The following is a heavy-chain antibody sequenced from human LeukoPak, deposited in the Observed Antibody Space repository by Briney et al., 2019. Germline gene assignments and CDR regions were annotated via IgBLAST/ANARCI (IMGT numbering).Heavy chain of an antibody. CDR1: GSTFSIYS. D-gene: IGHD5-18*01. CDR2: ISSSGSTI. V-gene: IGHV3-48*01. CDR3: VPDPDTTMP. J-gene: IGHJ4*02. Sequence: GGSLRLSCAMSGSTFSIYSLNWVRQAPGKGPEWISYISSSGSTIYYADSVKGRFTISRDNAKHSLYLQMDSLRAEDTAVYYCVPDPDTTMPWGPGTLVTVSS.